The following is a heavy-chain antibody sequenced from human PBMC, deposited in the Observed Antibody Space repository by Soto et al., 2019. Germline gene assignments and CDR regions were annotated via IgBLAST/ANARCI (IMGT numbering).Heavy chain of an antibody. CDR1: GFTFSNFG. CDR2: ISSDGSDK. V-gene: IGHV3-30*18. CDR3: AKGSEVARQELDY. Sequence: QVQLVESGGGVVQPGRSLRLSCAASGFTFSNFGMHWVRQAPGKGLEWVAVISSDGSDKYYSDSVKGRFTISRDNSKNTLFLQMNNLRVEDTAVYYFAKGSEVARQELDYWGQGTLVTVSS. D-gene: IGHD2-15*01. J-gene: IGHJ4*02.